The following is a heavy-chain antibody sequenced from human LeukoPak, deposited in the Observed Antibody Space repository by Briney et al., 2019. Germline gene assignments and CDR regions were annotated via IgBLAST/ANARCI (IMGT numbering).Heavy chain of an antibody. V-gene: IGHV5-51*01. CDR2: IYPGDSDA. J-gene: IGHJ6*03. CDR1: GYSFTNYW. CDR3: ARAPSPNYFYYYMDV. Sequence: GESLKISCRGSGYSFTNYWIGWVPQMPGKGLEWMGIIYPGDSDARYSPSFQGQVIISADKSVSTAFLQWSTLKASDTAMYYCARAPSPNYFYYYMDVWGKGTTVTVSS.